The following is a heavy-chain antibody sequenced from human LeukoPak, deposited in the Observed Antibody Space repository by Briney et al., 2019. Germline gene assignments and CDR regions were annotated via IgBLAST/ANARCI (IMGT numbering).Heavy chain of an antibody. CDR3: VLTAAHYFDY. CDR2: INHSGST. CDR1: GGSFSGYY. Sequence: KPSGTLSLTCAVYGGSFSGYYWSWIRQPPGKGLEWIGEINHSGSTNYNPSLKSRVTISVDTSKNQFSLKLSSVTAADTAVYYCVLTAAHYFDYWGQGALVTVSS. V-gene: IGHV4-34*01. D-gene: IGHD2-2*01. J-gene: IGHJ4*02.